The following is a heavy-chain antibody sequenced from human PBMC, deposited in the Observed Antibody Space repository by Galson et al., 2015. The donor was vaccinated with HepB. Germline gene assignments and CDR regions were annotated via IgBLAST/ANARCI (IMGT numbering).Heavy chain of an antibody. D-gene: IGHD6-6*01. Sequence: SLRLSCAASGFTFSRYAMHWVRQAPGMGLEWVAIISYDGSNENYADSVRGRFTISRDNSRDTLYVQMDSLKTEDTAVYYCAKRDVAYRSSSGGFDYWGQGTLVTVSS. CDR1: GFTFSRYA. V-gene: IGHV3-30*18. CDR3: AKRDVAYRSSSGGFDY. CDR2: ISYDGSNE. J-gene: IGHJ4*02.